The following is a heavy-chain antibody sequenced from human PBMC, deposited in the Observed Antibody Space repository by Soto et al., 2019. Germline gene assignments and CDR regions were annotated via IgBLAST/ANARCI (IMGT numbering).Heavy chain of an antibody. J-gene: IGHJ5*02. V-gene: IGHV4-59*01. Sequence: GSTNYNPSLKSRVTISVDTSKNQFSLKLSSVTAADTAVYYCARVGIQDLFDPWGQGTLVTVSS. CDR2: GST. D-gene: IGHD5-18*01. CDR3: ARVGIQDLFDP.